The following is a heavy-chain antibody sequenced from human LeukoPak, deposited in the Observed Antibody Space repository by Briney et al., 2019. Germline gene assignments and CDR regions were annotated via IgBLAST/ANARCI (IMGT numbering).Heavy chain of an antibody. CDR1: GFTFNNYK. D-gene: IGHD3-9*01. CDR2: ISSSSSYI. CDR3: ARDRGYDILTGYYDY. Sequence: GGSLRLSCAASGFTFNNYKMNWVRQAPGKGLEWVSSISSSSSYIYYADSVKGRFTISRDNAKNSLYLQMNSLRAEDTAVYYCARDRGYDILTGYYDYWGQGTLVTVSS. V-gene: IGHV3-21*01. J-gene: IGHJ4*02.